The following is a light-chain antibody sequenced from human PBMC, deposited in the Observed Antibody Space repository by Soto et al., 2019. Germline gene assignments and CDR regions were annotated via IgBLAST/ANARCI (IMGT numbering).Light chain of an antibody. Sequence: EIVLTQSPGTLSLSPVERATLSCRASQSVSSSYLAWYQQKPGQSPSILIYGASSRATGIPDRFSGSGSGTDCTLTISRLEPEDFAVYYCQQYGNSPQTFGQGTKVDIK. J-gene: IGKJ1*01. CDR2: GAS. V-gene: IGKV3-20*01. CDR3: QQYGNSPQT. CDR1: QSVSSSY.